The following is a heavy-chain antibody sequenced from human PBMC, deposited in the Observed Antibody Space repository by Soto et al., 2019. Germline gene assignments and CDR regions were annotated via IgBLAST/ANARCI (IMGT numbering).Heavy chain of an antibody. V-gene: IGHV1-8*01. CDR2: MNPGSGDT. J-gene: IGHJ5*02. CDR3: ARMATFGSSNWFDP. Sequence: QVKLVQSGAEVREPGASVKVSCKASGYSFTNNDVSWVRQATGQGLEWMGWMNPGSGDTGYAQKFQGRVTMTRDISIATAYMELSSLRSDDTAIYYCARMATFGSSNWFDPWGQGTLVTVSS. D-gene: IGHD3-16*01. CDR1: GYSFTNND.